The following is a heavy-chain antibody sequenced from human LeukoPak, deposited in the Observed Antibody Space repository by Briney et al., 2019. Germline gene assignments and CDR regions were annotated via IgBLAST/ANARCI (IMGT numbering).Heavy chain of an antibody. CDR3: ARLTAGWYYFDY. V-gene: IGHV4-59*01. D-gene: IGHD6-19*01. CDR1: GGSIGSYY. CDR2: IHYSGST. Sequence: SETLSLTCTVSGGSIGSYYWSWIRQPPGKGLEWIGYIHYSGSTDYYPSLKGRVTISVDTSKNQFSLKLSSVTAADTALYYCARLTAGWYYFDYWGQGTLVTVSS. J-gene: IGHJ4*02.